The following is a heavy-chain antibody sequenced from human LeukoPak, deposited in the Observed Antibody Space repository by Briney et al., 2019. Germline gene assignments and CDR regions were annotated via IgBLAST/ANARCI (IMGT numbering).Heavy chain of an antibody. CDR3: ARAMVRGVLNDAFDI. CDR1: GYSFTSYW. J-gene: IGHJ3*02. Sequence: PGESLKISCKGSGYSFTSYWIGWVRQMPGKGLEWMGIIYPGDSDTRYSPSSQGQVTISADKSISNAYLQWSSLKASDTAMYYCARAMVRGVLNDAFDIWGQGTMVTVSS. V-gene: IGHV5-51*01. D-gene: IGHD3-10*01. CDR2: IYPGDSDT.